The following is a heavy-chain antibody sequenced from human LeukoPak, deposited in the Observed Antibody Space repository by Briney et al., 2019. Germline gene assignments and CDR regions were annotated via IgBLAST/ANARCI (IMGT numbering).Heavy chain of an antibody. V-gene: IGHV3-48*03. Sequence: QPGGSQRLSCAASGFTFSSYEMNWVRQAPGKGLEWVSYISSSGSTIYYADSVKGRFTISRDNAKNSLYLQMNSLRAEDTAVYYCAREPRMVVHFDYWGQGTLVTVSS. CDR2: ISSSGSTI. CDR3: AREPRMVVHFDY. D-gene: IGHD2-15*01. CDR1: GFTFSSYE. J-gene: IGHJ4*02.